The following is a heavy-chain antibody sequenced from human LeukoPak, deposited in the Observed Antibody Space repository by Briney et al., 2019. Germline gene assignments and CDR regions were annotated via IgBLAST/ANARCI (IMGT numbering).Heavy chain of an antibody. CDR1: GFTFSSYG. CDR2: IRYDGSNK. J-gene: IGHJ4*02. V-gene: IGHV3-30*02. Sequence: GGSLRLSCAASGFTFSSYGMHWVRQAPGKGLEWVAFIRYDGSNKYYADSVKGRFTISRDNSKNTLYLQMNSLRAEDTAVYYCAKDPAAAGMAAGFYYFDYWGQGTLVTVSS. D-gene: IGHD6-13*01. CDR3: AKDPAAAGMAAGFYYFDY.